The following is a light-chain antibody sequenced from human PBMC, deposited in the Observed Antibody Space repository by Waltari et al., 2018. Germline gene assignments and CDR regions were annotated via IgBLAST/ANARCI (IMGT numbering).Light chain of an antibody. J-gene: IGLJ3*02. CDR2: GSS. Sequence: QSVLTQPPSVSGAPGQRVTIPCTGSGSNIGAGYDAHWYQQLPRAAPKLLIYGSSSRPLGVPDRFFGSTSGTIASLAITGLQAEDEADYYCQSYDTSLSVVFGGGTKLTVL. CDR3: QSYDTSLSVV. CDR1: GSNIGAGYD. V-gene: IGLV1-40*01.